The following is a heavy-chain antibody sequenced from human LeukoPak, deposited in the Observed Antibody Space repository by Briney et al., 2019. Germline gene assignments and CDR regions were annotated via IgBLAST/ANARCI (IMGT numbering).Heavy chain of an antibody. D-gene: IGHD6-13*01. CDR2: INTNTGNP. J-gene: IGHJ4*02. CDR3: ARAFGYSSSWYFGWELDFDY. V-gene: IGHV7-4-1*02. Sequence: ASVKVSCKASGYIFTNYGISWVRQAPGQGLEWMGWINTNTGNPTYAQGFTGRFVFSLDTSVSTAYLQISSLKAEDTAVYYCARAFGYSSSWYFGWELDFDYWGQGTLVTVSS. CDR1: GYIFTNYG.